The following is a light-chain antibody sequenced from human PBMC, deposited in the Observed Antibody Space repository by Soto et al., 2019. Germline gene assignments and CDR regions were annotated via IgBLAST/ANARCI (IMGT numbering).Light chain of an antibody. J-gene: IGLJ2*01. V-gene: IGLV1-47*01. CDR1: RSNIGRNF. CDR3: AAWDDSLNVLV. CDR2: RNN. Sequence: QSVLTQSPSASGTPGQRVTISCSGSRSNIGRNFAYWYQHVPGTAPRLLIQRNNERPSGVPDRFSGSKSGTSVSLAISGLRSDDETQYYCAAWDDSLNVLVFGGGTKLTVL.